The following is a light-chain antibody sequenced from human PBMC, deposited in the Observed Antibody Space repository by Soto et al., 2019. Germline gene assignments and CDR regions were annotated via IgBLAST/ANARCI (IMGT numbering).Light chain of an antibody. CDR3: SSYTSSSTLYV. Sequence: QSALTQPASVSGSPGHSITISCTGTTSDVGDNNYVSWYQQHPGKAPKLMIYDVTHRPSGISNRFSGSKSGNTASLTISGLQAEDEADYYCSSYTSSSTLYVFGTGTKLTVL. CDR2: DVT. J-gene: IGLJ1*01. CDR1: TSDVGDNNY. V-gene: IGLV2-14*01.